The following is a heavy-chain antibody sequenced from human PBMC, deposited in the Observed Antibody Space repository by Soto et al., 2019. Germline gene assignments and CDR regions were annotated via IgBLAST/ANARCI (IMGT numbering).Heavy chain of an antibody. D-gene: IGHD2-21*02. CDR1: GYTLTGYY. J-gene: IGHJ4*02. CDR3: ARRNGGNSADY. Sequence: ASVKGSCKASGYTLTGYYMHWVRQAPGQGLEWMGIINPSGGSTSYAQKFQGRVTMTRDTSTSTVYMELSSLRSEDTAVYYCARRNGGNSADYWGQGTLVTVSS. CDR2: INPSGGST. V-gene: IGHV1-46*01.